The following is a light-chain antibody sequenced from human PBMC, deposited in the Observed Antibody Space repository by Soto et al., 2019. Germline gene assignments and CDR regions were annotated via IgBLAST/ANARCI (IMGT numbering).Light chain of an antibody. Sequence: QSALTQPASVSWTPGQSITISCTGTSSDVGNYNLVSWYQQHPGKAPKLMIYEGSKRPSGVSNRFSGSKSGNTASLTISGLQAEDEADYYCCSFAGSSTYVVFGGGTKVTVL. CDR3: CSFAGSSTYVV. CDR2: EGS. J-gene: IGLJ2*01. V-gene: IGLV2-23*01. CDR1: SSDVGNYNL.